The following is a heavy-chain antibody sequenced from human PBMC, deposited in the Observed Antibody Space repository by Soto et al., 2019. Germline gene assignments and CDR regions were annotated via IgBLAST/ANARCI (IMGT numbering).Heavy chain of an antibody. D-gene: IGHD5-12*01. V-gene: IGHV3-23*01. CDR1: GFTFSSYA. CDR2: ISGSGGST. CDR3: AKSDGRVATTGADAFDI. J-gene: IGHJ3*02. Sequence: EVQLLESGGGLVQPGGSLRLSCAASGFTFSSYAMSWVRQAPGKGLEWVSAISGSGGSTYYADSVKGRFTISRDNAKNTLYLQMNSLRAEDTAVYYCAKSDGRVATTGADAFDIWGQGTMVTVSS.